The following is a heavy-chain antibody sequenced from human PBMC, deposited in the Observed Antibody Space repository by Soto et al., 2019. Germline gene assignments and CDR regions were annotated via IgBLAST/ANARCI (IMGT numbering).Heavy chain of an antibody. V-gene: IGHV3-33*01. J-gene: IGHJ4*02. CDR3: ARPRDWGPEEGAFDY. Sequence: GGSLRLSCAASGFTFSSYGMHWVRQAPGKGLEWVAVIWYDGSNKYNADSVKGRFTISRDKSKNTLYLQMNSLRAEDTAVYYCARPRDWGPEEGAFDYWGQGTLVTVSS. D-gene: IGHD7-27*01. CDR2: IWYDGSNK. CDR1: GFTFSSYG.